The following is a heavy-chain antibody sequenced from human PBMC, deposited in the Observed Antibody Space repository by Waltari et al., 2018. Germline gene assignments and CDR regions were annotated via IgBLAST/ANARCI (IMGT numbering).Heavy chain of an antibody. J-gene: IGHJ3*02. D-gene: IGHD4-17*01. CDR3: ARQMTTVTIYAFDI. CDR2: ISSSSSYI. Sequence: EVQLVESGGGLVKPGGSLRLSCAASGFTFSSYSMNWVRQAPGKGLEWVSSISSSSSYIYYADSVKVRFTISRDNAKNSLYLQMNSLRAEDTAVYYCARQMTTVTIYAFDIWGQGTMVTVSS. CDR1: GFTFSSYS. V-gene: IGHV3-21*01.